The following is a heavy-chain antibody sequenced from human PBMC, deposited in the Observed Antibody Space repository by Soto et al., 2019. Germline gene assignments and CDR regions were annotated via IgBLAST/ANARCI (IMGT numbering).Heavy chain of an antibody. V-gene: IGHV2-5*01. Sequence: QITVKESGPTLVTPTQTLTLTCTFSGFSFSTSGAGVGWIRQPPGKALEWLALIFWNDDKRYTPSLNSRLTRTKATSKNQVVITMSKLDPVDTDTYFCAHRRGASTTGGAFDIWGLGTKVTVSS. J-gene: IGHJ3*02. D-gene: IGHD1-1*01. CDR3: AHRRGASTTGGAFDI. CDR2: IFWNDDK. CDR1: GFSFSTSGAG.